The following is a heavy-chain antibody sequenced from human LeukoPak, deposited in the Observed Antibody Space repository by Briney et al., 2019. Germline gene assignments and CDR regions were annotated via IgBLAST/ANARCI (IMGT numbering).Heavy chain of an antibody. CDR2: INPNSGGT. J-gene: IGHJ4*02. CDR3: ARGSEPITMVRGVINAMDY. Sequence: GASVTVSCKASGYTFTGYYMHWVRQAPGQGLEWMGWINPNSGGTNYAQKFQGRVTMTRDTSISTAYMELSRLRSDDTAVYYCARGSEPITMVRGVINAMDYWGQGTLVTVSS. D-gene: IGHD3-10*01. CDR1: GYTFTGYY. V-gene: IGHV1-2*02.